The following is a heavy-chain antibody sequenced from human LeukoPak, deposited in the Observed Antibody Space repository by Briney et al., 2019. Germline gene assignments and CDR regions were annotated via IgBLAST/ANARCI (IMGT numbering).Heavy chain of an antibody. J-gene: IGHJ4*02. CDR1: GFTFSSNY. Sequence: GGSLRLSCAASGFTFSSNYMSWVRQAPGKGLEWVSVIYSGGSTYYADSVKGRFTISRDNSKSTLYLQMNSLRAEDTAVYYCAASSSSKQPPFDYWGQGTLVTVSS. V-gene: IGHV3-53*01. CDR3: AASSSSKQPPFDY. D-gene: IGHD2-2*01. CDR2: IYSGGST.